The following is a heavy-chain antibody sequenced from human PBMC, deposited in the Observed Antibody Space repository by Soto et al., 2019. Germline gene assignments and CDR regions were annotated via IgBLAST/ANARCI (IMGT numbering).Heavy chain of an antibody. Sequence: EVQLVESGGGFVQPGGSLRLSCAASGFTFSSYWMHWVRQAPGKGLVWVARINSDGSSISYADSVKGRFTISRDNAKNTLYLQMDSMRAEDTAVYYCAKRTSMSGNYYFDYWGQGILVTVSS. CDR2: INSDGSSI. CDR3: AKRTSMSGNYYFDY. V-gene: IGHV3-74*01. CDR1: GFTFSSYW. J-gene: IGHJ4*02. D-gene: IGHD3-10*01.